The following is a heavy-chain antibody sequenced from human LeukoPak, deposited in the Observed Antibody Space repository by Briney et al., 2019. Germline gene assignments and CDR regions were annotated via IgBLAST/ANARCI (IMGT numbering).Heavy chain of an antibody. CDR3: VSFYETY. CDR1: DNYW. V-gene: IGHV3-74*01. CDR2: INSDGSWT. D-gene: IGHD2/OR15-2a*01. J-gene: IGHJ4*02. Sequence: GGSLRLSCAASDNYWMHWVRQAPGKGLVWVSHINSDGSWTSYADSVKGRFTISKDNAKNTVYLQMNSLRAEDTAVYYCVSFYETYWGRGTLVTVSS.